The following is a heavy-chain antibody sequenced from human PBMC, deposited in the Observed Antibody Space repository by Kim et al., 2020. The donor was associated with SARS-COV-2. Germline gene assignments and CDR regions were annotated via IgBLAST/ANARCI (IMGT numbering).Heavy chain of an antibody. CDR2: INHSGST. V-gene: IGHV4-34*01. CDR3: AEAGYGGYDRALDY. Sequence: SETLSLTCAVYGGSFSGYYWSWIRQPPGKGLEWIGEINHSGSTNYNPSLKSRVTISVDTSKNQFSLKLSSVTAADTAVYYCAEAGYGGYDRALDYWGQGTLVTVSS. D-gene: IGHD5-12*01. J-gene: IGHJ4*02. CDR1: GGSFSGYY.